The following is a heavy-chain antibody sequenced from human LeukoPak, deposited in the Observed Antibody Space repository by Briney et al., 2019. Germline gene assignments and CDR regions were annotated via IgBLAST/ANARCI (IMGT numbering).Heavy chain of an antibody. CDR2: IRYDGSNK. Sequence: PGGSLRLSCAASGFTFSSYGMHWVRQAPGKGLEWVAFIRYDGSNKYYADSVKGRFTISRDNSKNTLYLQMNSLGAEDTAVYYCAKEQRRYYYGSGSSPDYWGQGTLVTVSS. D-gene: IGHD3-10*01. CDR1: GFTFSSYG. CDR3: AKEQRRYYYGSGSSPDY. V-gene: IGHV3-30*02. J-gene: IGHJ4*02.